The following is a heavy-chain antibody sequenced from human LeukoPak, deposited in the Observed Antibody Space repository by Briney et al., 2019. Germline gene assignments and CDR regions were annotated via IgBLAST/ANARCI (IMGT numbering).Heavy chain of an antibody. V-gene: IGHV4-28*05. CDR2: IYYTGSI. Sequence: PSETLSLTCAVSAYSISSPNWWGWIRPPPGKGLEYIGYIYYTGSIYYNPSLKSRVTMSVDTSKNHFSLKLSSVTAVDTAVYYCARTDSYGYYFDYWGQGTLVTVSS. CDR3: ARTDSYGYYFDY. CDR1: AYSISSPNW. D-gene: IGHD5-18*01. J-gene: IGHJ4*02.